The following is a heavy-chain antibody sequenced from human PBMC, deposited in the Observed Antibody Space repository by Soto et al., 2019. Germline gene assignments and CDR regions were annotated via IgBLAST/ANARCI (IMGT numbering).Heavy chain of an antibody. CDR2: VTAGGDNT. Sequence: EVQLLESGGGLVQPGGSLRLSCAASGFTFSSYAMTWVRQTPGQGLRWVSTVTAGGDNTYHADSVKGRFTISRDTSKXXXXLQMNSLRVEDTAIYHCARLYSRAYDIWGQGTMVTVSS. D-gene: IGHD2-15*01. J-gene: IGHJ3*02. V-gene: IGHV3-23*01. CDR3: ARLYSRAYDI. CDR1: GFTFSSYA.